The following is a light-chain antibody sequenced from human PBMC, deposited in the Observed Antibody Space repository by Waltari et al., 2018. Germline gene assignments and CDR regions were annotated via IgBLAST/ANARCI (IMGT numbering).Light chain of an antibody. CDR3: QQLLSYPLT. CDR1: QDISTY. V-gene: IGKV1-9*01. CDR2: AAS. Sequence: XXSXXXXXTSXGXXXTXTCRANQDISTYLAWYQQKPGKGPKLLISAASTLQSVVPSRFSGSGSGTEFTLTISSLQSEDTATYYCQQLLSYPLTFGGGTKVEIK. J-gene: IGKJ4*01.